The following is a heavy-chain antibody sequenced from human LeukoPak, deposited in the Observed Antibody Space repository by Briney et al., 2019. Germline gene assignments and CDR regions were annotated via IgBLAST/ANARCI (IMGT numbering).Heavy chain of an antibody. V-gene: IGHV3-23*01. J-gene: IGHJ6*02. CDR1: GFTFSTYV. Sequence: QPGGSLRLSCAASGFTFSTYVMNWVRQAPGKGLEWVSTISDSGGSTYYADSVKGRFTISRDNSKSTLYLQMNSLRADDTAVYYCGRYYVMDVWGQGTSVTVSS. CDR2: ISDSGGST. CDR3: GRYYVMDV.